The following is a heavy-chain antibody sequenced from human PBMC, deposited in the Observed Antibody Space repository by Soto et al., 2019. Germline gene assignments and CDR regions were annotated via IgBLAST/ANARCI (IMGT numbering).Heavy chain of an antibody. CDR3: GTDQWGGAFDI. Sequence: PGGSLRLSCAASGFTLSTYWMAWLRQTPGKGLEFVANIRPDGNEINYVDSVKGRFTISRDNAKNSVFLQMHSLRDDDTAVYYCGTDQWGGAFDIGGQGTTVTVSS. CDR1: GFTLSTYW. D-gene: IGHD3-10*01. V-gene: IGHV3-7*01. CDR2: IRPDGNEI. J-gene: IGHJ3*02.